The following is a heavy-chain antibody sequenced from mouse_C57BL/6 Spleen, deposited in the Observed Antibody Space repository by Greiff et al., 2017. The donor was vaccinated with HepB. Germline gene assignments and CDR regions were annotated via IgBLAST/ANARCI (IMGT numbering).Heavy chain of an antibody. CDR1: GYSITSGYY. CDR2: ISYDGSN. J-gene: IGHJ4*01. D-gene: IGHD1-1*01. CDR3: ARDYGKAMDY. V-gene: IGHV3-6*01. Sequence: EVQLQESGPGLVKPSQSLSLTCSVTGYSITSGYYWNWIRQFPGNTLEWMGYISYDGSNNYNPSLKNRISITRDTSKNQFCLTLNSVTTEDTAKYYCARDYGKAMDYWGQGTSVTVSS.